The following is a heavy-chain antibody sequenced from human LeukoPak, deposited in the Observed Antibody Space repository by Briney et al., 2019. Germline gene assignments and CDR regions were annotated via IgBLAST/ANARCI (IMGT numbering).Heavy chain of an antibody. V-gene: IGHV6-1*01. J-gene: IGHJ3*01. D-gene: IGHD6-19*01. CDR2: TYYRSKWYN. Sequence: SQTLSLTCAISGDSVSSSSAAWNWIRQSPSGGLEWLGRTYYRSKWYNDYAVSVQSRIIFNPDTSKNQFSLQLRSVTPEDTAVYFCVRRRAVAGRMDAFDVWGQGTMVTVSS. CDR1: GDSVSSSSAA. CDR3: VRRRAVAGRMDAFDV.